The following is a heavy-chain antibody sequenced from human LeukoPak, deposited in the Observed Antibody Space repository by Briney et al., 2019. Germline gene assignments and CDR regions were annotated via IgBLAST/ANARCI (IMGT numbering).Heavy chain of an antibody. CDR1: GFTFDDYG. J-gene: IGHJ6*03. V-gene: IGHV3-20*04. CDR3: ARFDGGSSSWYYYYYYMDV. CDR2: INWNGGST. Sequence: GGSLRLSCEASGFTFDDYGMSWVRQAPGKGLEWVSGINWNGGSTGYADSVKGRFTISRDNAKNSLYLQMNSLRAEDTALYYCARFDGGSSSWYYYYYYMDVWGKGTTVTVSS. D-gene: IGHD6-13*01.